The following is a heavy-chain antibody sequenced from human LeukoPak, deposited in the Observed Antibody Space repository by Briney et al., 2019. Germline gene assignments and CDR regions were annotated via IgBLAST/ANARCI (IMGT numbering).Heavy chain of an antibody. D-gene: IGHD3-3*02. CDR3: ARDHFCSGCTCPIYFQH. Sequence: GGSLRLSCAASGFTFNDYSMNWVRQAPGKGLEWVSSISCSGTHIFHADSLKGRFTISRDNAKNSLYLQMNSLRAEDTAVYYCARDHFCSGCTCPIYFQHWGQGTLVTVSS. CDR1: GFTFNDYS. CDR2: ISCSGTHI. J-gene: IGHJ1*01. V-gene: IGHV3-21*01.